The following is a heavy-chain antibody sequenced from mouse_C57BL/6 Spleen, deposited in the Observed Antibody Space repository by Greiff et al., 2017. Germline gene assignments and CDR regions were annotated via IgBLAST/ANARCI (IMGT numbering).Heavy chain of an antibody. Sequence: VQLQQSGPELVKPGASVKLSCKASGYTFTSYDINWVKQRPGQGLEWIGWIYPRDGSTKYNEKFKGKATLTVDTSSSTAYMELHSLTSEDSAVYFCARETTVVANYFDYWGQGTTLTVSS. V-gene: IGHV1-85*01. J-gene: IGHJ2*01. CDR2: IYPRDGST. CDR1: GYTFTSYD. CDR3: ARETTVVANYFDY. D-gene: IGHD1-1*01.